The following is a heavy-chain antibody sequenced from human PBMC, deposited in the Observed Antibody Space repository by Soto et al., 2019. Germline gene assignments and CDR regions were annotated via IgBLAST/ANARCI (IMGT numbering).Heavy chain of an antibody. Sequence: EVQLVESGGGLVQPGGSLRLSCAASGFTFSNYWMYWVRQAPGKGLEWVSRINRDGSVSSYADSVKGRLTISRDNVKNTLYLKMDSLRAEDTAVYYCARGDCVGGTCYTLAGSFYYHMDVWGKGTTVTVFS. CDR1: GFTFSNYW. CDR2: INRDGSVS. J-gene: IGHJ6*03. V-gene: IGHV3-74*02. CDR3: ARGDCVGGTCYTLAGSFYYHMDV. D-gene: IGHD2-15*01.